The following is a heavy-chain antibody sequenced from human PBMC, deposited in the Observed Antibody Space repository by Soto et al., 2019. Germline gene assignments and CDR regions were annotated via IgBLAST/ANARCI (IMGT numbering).Heavy chain of an antibody. CDR1: GYTLTELS. Sequence: GASVKVSCKVSGYTLTELSMHWVRQAPGKGLEWMGGFDPEDGETIYAQKFQGRVTMTEDTSTDTAYVELSSLRSEDTAVYYCATARSYYDILTGYYSPTYYFEYWGQGTLVTVSS. CDR2: FDPEDGET. CDR3: ATARSYYDILTGYYSPTYYFEY. J-gene: IGHJ4*02. D-gene: IGHD3-9*01. V-gene: IGHV1-24*01.